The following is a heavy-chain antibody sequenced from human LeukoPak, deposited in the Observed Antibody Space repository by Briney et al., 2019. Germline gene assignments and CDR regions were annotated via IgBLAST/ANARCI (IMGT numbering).Heavy chain of an antibody. Sequence: SETLSLTCTVSGGSISSYYWSWIRQPPGKGLEWIGYIYYSGSTNYNPSLRSRVTISVDTSKNQFSLKLSSVTAADTAVYYCARSHSVWTSFDYWGQGTLVTVSS. V-gene: IGHV4-59*01. D-gene: IGHD3/OR15-3a*01. CDR3: ARSHSVWTSFDY. J-gene: IGHJ4*02. CDR1: GGSISSYY. CDR2: IYYSGST.